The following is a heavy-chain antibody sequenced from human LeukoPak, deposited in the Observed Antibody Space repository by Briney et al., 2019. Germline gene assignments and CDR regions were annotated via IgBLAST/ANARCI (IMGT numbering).Heavy chain of an antibody. J-gene: IGHJ5*02. Sequence: EASVKVSCKASGVTFSSYAISWVRQAPGQGLEWMGGIIPIFGTANYAQKFQGRVTITTDESTSTAYMELSSLRSEDTAVYYCARGALDTAMAPYNWFDPWGQGTLVTVSS. V-gene: IGHV1-69*05. CDR2: IIPIFGTA. CDR3: ARGALDTAMAPYNWFDP. CDR1: GVTFSSYA. D-gene: IGHD5-18*01.